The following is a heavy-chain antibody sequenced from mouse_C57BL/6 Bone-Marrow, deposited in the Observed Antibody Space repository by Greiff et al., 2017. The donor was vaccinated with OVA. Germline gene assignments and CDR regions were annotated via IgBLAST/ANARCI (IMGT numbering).Heavy chain of an antibody. CDR2: IHPNSGST. D-gene: IGHD2-3*01. CDR3: AREDDGYYWFAY. V-gene: IGHV1-64*01. CDR1: GYTFTSYW. J-gene: IGHJ3*01. Sequence: QVQLKQPGAELVKPGASVKLSCKASGYTFTSYWMHWVKQRPGQGLEWIGMIHPNSGSTNYNEKFKSKATLTVDKSSSTAYMQLSSLTSEDSAVYYCAREDDGYYWFAYWGQGTLVTVSA.